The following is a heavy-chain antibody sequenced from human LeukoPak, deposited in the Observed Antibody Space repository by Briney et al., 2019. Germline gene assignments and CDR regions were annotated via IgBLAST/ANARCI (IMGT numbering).Heavy chain of an antibody. D-gene: IGHD6-13*01. V-gene: IGHV3-7*01. Sequence: GGSLRLSCVASGFIFRTTWMSWVRQAPGKGPEWVANIKSDGSEIYYVDSVEGRFTASRDNAENTLYLQMNSLRAEDTAVYYCARFVATPGPDAFDIWGQGTVVTVSS. CDR1: GFIFRTTW. J-gene: IGHJ3*02. CDR2: IKSDGSEI. CDR3: ARFVATPGPDAFDI.